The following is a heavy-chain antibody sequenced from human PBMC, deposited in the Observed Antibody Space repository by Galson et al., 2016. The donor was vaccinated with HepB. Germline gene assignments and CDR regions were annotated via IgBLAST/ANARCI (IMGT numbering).Heavy chain of an antibody. CDR3: PKGTTDLGDD. CDR2: ISTSGSST. V-gene: IGHV3-23*01. Sequence: SLRLSCAASGFAFSVYGMTWVRQAPRKGLEWVSAISTSGSSTDYAGSVKGRFTISRDNSKNTLYLQMNSLRAEDTAVYYCPKGTTDLGDDWVQGIVVTVSS. J-gene: IGHJ4*02. CDR1: GFAFSVYG. D-gene: IGHD4-11*01.